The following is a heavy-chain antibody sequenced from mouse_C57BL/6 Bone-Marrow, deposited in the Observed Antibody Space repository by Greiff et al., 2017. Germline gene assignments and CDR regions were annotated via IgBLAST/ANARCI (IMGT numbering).Heavy chain of an antibody. J-gene: IGHJ4*01. CDR3: ARRTVAHYAMDY. D-gene: IGHD1-1*01. CDR1: GFSLTSYG. CDR2: IWSGGST. Sequence: QVQLQQSGPGLVQPSQSLSITCTVSGFSLTSYGVHWVRQSPGKGLEWLGVIWSGGSTDYNAAFISRLSISKDNSKSQVFFKMNSLQADDTAIYYCARRTVAHYAMDYWGQGTSVTVSS. V-gene: IGHV2-2*01.